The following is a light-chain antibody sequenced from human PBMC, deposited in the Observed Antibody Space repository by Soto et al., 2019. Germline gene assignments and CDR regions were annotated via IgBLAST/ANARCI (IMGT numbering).Light chain of an antibody. CDR2: EVS. J-gene: IGLJ2*01. CDR1: SNDVGGYNH. Sequence: QSALTQPPSASGSPGQSVTISCTGTSNDVGGYNHVSWYQQHPGKVPKVIINEVSKRASGVLDRSSGSKSGNTASLTVSGLQAEDEADYYYSSYTGSNTVVFGGGTKLTVL. CDR3: SSYTGSNTVV. V-gene: IGLV2-8*01.